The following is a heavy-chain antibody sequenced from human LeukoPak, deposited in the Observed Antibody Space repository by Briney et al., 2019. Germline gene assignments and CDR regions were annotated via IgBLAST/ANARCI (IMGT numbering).Heavy chain of an antibody. D-gene: IGHD3-3*01. V-gene: IGHV4-61*02. J-gene: IGHJ6*02. Sequence: SEPLTLTCTASGGSISSGSYYWRWIRQPAGKGLEWIGRIYTSGSNNYNPSLKSRVTISVDTYKNQFSLKLSSVTAADTAVYYCARDGSTYYDFWSGYSPSYYYGMDVWGQGTTVTVSS. CDR3: ARDGSTYYDFWSGYSPSYYYGMDV. CDR1: GGSISSGSYY. CDR2: IYTSGSN.